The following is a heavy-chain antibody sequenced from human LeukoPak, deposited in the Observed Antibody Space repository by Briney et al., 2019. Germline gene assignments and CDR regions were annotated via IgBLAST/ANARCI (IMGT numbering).Heavy chain of an antibody. CDR1: GFTFGSYW. V-gene: IGHV3-7*01. D-gene: IGHD2-2*01. J-gene: IGHJ1*01. CDR2: IKQQGSEK. Sequence: PGGSLRLSCAASGFTFGSYWMSWVRQAPGKGLEWVATIKQQGSEKYYVDSVKGRFTISRDSAKNSLFLQMNSLRAEDTAVYYCARDSSTWSFEAETFHYWGQGTLVTVSS. CDR3: ARDSSTWSFEAETFHY.